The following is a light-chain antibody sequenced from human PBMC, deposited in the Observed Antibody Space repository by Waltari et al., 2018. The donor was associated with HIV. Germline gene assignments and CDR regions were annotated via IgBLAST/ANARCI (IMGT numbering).Light chain of an antibody. Sequence: QSVLTQPPSVSAAPGQSVTISCSGSSSNIGNNYVSWYQQLPGTAPNPLIYDNDKQPSGLSDRFSGSKSATSATLAISGLRTGDEAHYYCGTRDSSLTEDWVFGGGTKLNVL. CDR1: SSNIGNNY. CDR2: DND. J-gene: IGLJ3*02. CDR3: GTRDSSLTEDWV. V-gene: IGLV1-51*01.